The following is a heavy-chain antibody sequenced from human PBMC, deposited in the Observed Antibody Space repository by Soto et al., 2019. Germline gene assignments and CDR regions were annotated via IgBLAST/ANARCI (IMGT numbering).Heavy chain of an antibody. D-gene: IGHD6-19*01. CDR1: GGSISSGGYS. J-gene: IGHJ5*01. Sequence: SETLSLTCAVSGGSISSGGYSWSWIRQPPGKGLEWIGYIYYSGSTYYNPSLKSRVTISVDTSKNQFSLKLSSVTAADTAVYYCAREGYRSGWSGIGALNWFDSWGQGTLVTVSS. CDR3: AREGYRSGWSGIGALNWFDS. CDR2: IYYSGST. V-gene: IGHV4-30-2*01.